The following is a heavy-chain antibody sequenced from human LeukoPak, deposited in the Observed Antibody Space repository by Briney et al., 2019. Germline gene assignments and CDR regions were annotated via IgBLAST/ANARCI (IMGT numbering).Heavy chain of an antibody. Sequence: PWGSLRVSCAASGFSVSSNYMSWVRQAPGKGLEWVSVIYSDGRTYYADSVKGRFTISRDNSKNTLHLQMNSLRAEDTAVYYCARESGYSYGLGGYFDYWGQGTLVTVSS. J-gene: IGHJ4*02. D-gene: IGHD5-18*01. CDR1: GFSVSSNY. CDR2: IYSDGRT. CDR3: ARESGYSYGLGGYFDY. V-gene: IGHV3-53*01.